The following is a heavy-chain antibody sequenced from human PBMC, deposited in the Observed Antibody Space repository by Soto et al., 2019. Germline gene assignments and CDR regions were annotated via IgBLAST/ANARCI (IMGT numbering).Heavy chain of an antibody. CDR1: GFPFNRYW. CDR2: IKQDGSDK. J-gene: IGHJ4*02. Sequence: GSLRLSCAASGFPFNRYWMTWVRQAPGKGLEWVASIKQDGSDKYYVDPVKGRFTISRDNAKNSLYLQMNSLRADDTAVYYCARDYGSGSYVGYWGPGTLVTVSS. V-gene: IGHV3-7*03. CDR3: ARDYGSGSYVGY. D-gene: IGHD3-10*01.